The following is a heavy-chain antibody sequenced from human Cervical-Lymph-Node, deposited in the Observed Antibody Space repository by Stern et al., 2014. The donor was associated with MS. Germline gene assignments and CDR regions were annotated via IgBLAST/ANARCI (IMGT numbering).Heavy chain of an antibody. V-gene: IGHV2-70*04. J-gene: IGHJ4*02. CDR2: NDLDDDK. CDR3: ARSPPYYEFWNDYYYFDY. D-gene: IGHD3-3*01. Sequence: QITLKESGPALVKPTQTLTLTCTFSGFSLSTSGMRVSWIRQPPGKALEWLARNDLDDDKFYSTSLKTRLTISKDTSKNQVVLTMTNMDPVDTATYYCARSPPYYEFWNDYYYFDYWGQGTLVAVSS. CDR1: GFSLSTSGMR.